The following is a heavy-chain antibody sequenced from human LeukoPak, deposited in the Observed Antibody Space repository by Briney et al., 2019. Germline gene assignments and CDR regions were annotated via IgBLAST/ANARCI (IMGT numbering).Heavy chain of an antibody. V-gene: IGHV4-34*01. CDR3: ARVGDYDFWSGYFTPRPSNWFDP. CDR2: INHSGST. Sequence: SEALSLTCAVYGGSFSGYYWSWIRQPPGKGLEWIGEINHSGSTNYNPSLKSRVTISVDTSKNQFSLKLSSVTAADKAVYYCARVGDYDFWSGYFTPRPSNWFDPWGQGTLVTVSS. J-gene: IGHJ5*02. CDR1: GGSFSGYY. D-gene: IGHD3-3*01.